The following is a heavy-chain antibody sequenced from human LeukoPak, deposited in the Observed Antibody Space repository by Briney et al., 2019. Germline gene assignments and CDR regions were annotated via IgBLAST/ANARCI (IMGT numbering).Heavy chain of an antibody. CDR3: AREQLSCGGDYLDS. D-gene: IGHD2-21*01. CDR1: GFTFGSYE. Sequence: GGSLRLSCEASGFTFGSYEMTWVRQAPGKGLEWLSYISTSGSIIVYADSVRGRFTVSRDNAKNSLYLQMNSLRVDDTAIYYCAREQLSCGGDYLDSWGQGTLVTVSS. V-gene: IGHV3-48*03. CDR2: ISTSGSII. J-gene: IGHJ4*02.